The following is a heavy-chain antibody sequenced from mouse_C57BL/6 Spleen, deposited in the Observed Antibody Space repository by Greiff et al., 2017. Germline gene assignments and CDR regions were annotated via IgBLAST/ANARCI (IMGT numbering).Heavy chain of an antibody. J-gene: IGHJ1*03. Sequence: VQLQQSGAELVKPGASVKLSCKASGYTFTEYTIHWVKQRSGQGLEWIGWIYPGSGSIKYNEKFKGKATLTADKSSSTVYMELSRLTSEDSAVXFCARREEYDYDGNGYFDVWGTGTTVTVSS. V-gene: IGHV1-62-2*01. D-gene: IGHD2-4*01. CDR1: GYTFTEYT. CDR3: ARREEYDYDGNGYFDV. CDR2: IYPGSGSI.